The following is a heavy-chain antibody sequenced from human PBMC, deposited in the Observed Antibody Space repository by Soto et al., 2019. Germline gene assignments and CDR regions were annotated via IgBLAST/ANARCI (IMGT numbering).Heavy chain of an antibody. CDR1: GGSFRGYY. CDR2: INHSGSA. D-gene: IGHD3-9*01. CDR3: AGETSAYHFLAGPTTFDF. V-gene: IGHV4-34*02. Sequence: QVQLQQWGAGLLKPSETLSLTCAVSGGSFRGYYWNWIRQPPGKGLEWIGEINHSGSADYNPSLKRRITLSGGTSKGEIPLNLTSVTAAGTAVYFCAGETSAYHFLAGPTTFDFWGHGTMVTVSS. J-gene: IGHJ3*01.